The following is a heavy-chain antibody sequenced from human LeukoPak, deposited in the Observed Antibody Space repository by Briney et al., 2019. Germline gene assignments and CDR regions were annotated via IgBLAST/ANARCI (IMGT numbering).Heavy chain of an antibody. D-gene: IGHD2-2*01. J-gene: IGHJ3*02. CDR2: MIPNSGNT. Sequence: ASVKVSCKASGYTFTTYDITWVRQATGQGLEWMGWMIPNSGNTGYAQKFQGRVTMTRNTSISTAYMELSSLRSEDTAVYYCARPGEYCSSTRCSPNDGFHIWGQGTMVTVSS. CDR1: GYTFTTYD. V-gene: IGHV1-8*01. CDR3: ARPGEYCSSTRCSPNDGFHI.